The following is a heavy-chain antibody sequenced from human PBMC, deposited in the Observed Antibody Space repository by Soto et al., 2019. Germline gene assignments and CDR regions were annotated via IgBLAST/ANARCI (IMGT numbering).Heavy chain of an antibody. V-gene: IGHV1-69*02. CDR1: GGTFSSYT. CDR2: IIPILGIA. J-gene: IGHJ6*03. D-gene: IGHD2-15*01. Sequence: QVQLVQSGAEVKKPGSSVKVSCKASGGTFSSYTISWVRQAPGQGLEWMGRIIPILGIANYAQKFQGRVTITGDKSGRKAYMELSSLRSEDTAVYYWASLGYCSGGSCYYYYYMDVWGKGTTVTVSS. CDR3: ASLGYCSGGSCYYYYYMDV.